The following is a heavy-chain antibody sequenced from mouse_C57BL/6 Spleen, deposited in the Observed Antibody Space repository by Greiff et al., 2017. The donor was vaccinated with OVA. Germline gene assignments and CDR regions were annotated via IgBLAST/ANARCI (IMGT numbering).Heavy chain of an antibody. CDR3: AREMRSSNFDV. D-gene: IGHD2-10*02. CDR1: GYTFTSYW. V-gene: IGHV1-72*01. J-gene: IGHJ1*03. CDR2: IDPKSGGT. Sequence: QVQLQQPGAELVKPGASVKLSCKASGYTFTSYWMHWVKQRPGRGLEWIGRIDPKSGGTRYNEKFKGKATLTVDKPSSTAYMQLSSLPSEDSAVYDCAREMRSSNFDVWGTGTTVTVSS.